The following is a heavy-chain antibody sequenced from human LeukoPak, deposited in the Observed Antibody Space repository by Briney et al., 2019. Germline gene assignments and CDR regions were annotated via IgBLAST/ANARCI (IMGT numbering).Heavy chain of an antibody. Sequence: GASVKVSCKASGYTFTGYYMHWVRQAPGQGLEWMGWINPNSGGTNYAQKFQGRVTMTRDTSISTAYMELSRLRSDDTAVYYCARGPKPYDYVWGSYRFWGQGTLVTVSP. CDR1: GYTFTGYY. CDR3: ARGPKPYDYVWGSYRF. D-gene: IGHD3-16*02. V-gene: IGHV1-2*02. J-gene: IGHJ4*02. CDR2: INPNSGGT.